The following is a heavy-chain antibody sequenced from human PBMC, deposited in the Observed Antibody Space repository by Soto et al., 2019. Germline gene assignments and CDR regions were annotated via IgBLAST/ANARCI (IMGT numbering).Heavy chain of an antibody. CDR2: ISGGGDTT. V-gene: IGHV3-23*01. Sequence: EVQLFESGGGLVQPGGSLRLSCAASGVTFNNYAMTWVRQAPGKGLEWVSAISGGGDTTSYAYSVKGRFTVSRDGSKNTLYLQMSSLRAEATALYYCAKGRGGSGSLTPRVDFWGQGTLVTVSS. D-gene: IGHD3-10*01. CDR3: AKGRGGSGSLTPRVDF. CDR1: GVTFNNYA. J-gene: IGHJ4*02.